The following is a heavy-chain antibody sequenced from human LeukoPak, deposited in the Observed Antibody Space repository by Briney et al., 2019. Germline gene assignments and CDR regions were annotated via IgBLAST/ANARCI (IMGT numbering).Heavy chain of an antibody. CDR1: GGTFSSYA. D-gene: IGHD5-18*01. Sequence: SVKVSCKASGGTFSSYAISWVRQAPGQGLEWMGGIIPIFGTANYAQKFQGRVTITADESTSTAYMELSSLRSEDTAAYYCAWRTWIQRYEALGGFDYWGQGTLVTVS. CDR2: IIPIFGTA. J-gene: IGHJ4*02. V-gene: IGHV1-69*01. CDR3: AWRTWIQRYEALGGFDY.